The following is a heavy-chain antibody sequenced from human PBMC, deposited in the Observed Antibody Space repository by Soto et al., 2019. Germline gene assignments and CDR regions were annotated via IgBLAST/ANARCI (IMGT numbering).Heavy chain of an antibody. V-gene: IGHV3-23*01. CDR1: GFTFSTYA. Sequence: GGSLRLSCAASGFTFSTYAMSWVRQAPGKGLEWVSAISGSGGRTYYADSVKGRFTIFRAHSKNTLYLQMSCLRAEDTALFYCAKDHGVRYWGHGTQVTVSS. D-gene: IGHD4-17*01. J-gene: IGHJ4*01. CDR3: AKDHGVRY. CDR2: ISGSGGRT.